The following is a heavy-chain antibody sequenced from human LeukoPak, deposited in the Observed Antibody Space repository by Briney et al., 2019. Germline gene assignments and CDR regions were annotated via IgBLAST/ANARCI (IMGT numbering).Heavy chain of an antibody. CDR2: ISPYNGST. D-gene: IGHD4-17*01. CDR1: GYSFTNNG. Sequence: ASVKVSCKASGYSFTNNGISWVRQAPGQGLEWMGWISPYNGSTNYAQKLQGRVIMTTDTSTNTAYMELRSLRSDDTAVYYCARESGDPRYYYYYYMDVWGKGTTVTVSS. CDR3: ARESGDPRYYYYYYMDV. J-gene: IGHJ6*03. V-gene: IGHV1-18*01.